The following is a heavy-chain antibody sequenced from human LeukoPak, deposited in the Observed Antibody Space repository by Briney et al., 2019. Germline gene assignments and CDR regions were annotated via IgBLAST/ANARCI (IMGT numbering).Heavy chain of an antibody. Sequence: QTGGSLRLSCAASGFTVSSIYMSWVRQAPGKGLEWVSAISGSGGSTYYADSVKGRFTISRDNSKNTLYLQMNSLRAEDTAVYYCVGLPRDGYNGYYFDYWGQGTLVTVSS. D-gene: IGHD5-24*01. J-gene: IGHJ4*02. CDR1: GFTVSSIY. CDR2: ISGSGGST. CDR3: VGLPRDGYNGYYFDY. V-gene: IGHV3-23*01.